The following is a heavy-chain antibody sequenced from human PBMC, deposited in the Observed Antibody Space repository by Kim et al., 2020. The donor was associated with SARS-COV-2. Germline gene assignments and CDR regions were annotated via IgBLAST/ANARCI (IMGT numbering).Heavy chain of an antibody. V-gene: IGHV4-4*02. CDR2: T. J-gene: IGHJ6*02. CDR3: ARAGYYYGMDV. Sequence: TNDNPSLKSRVTISVDKSKNQFSLKLSSVTAAATAVYYCARAGYYYGMDVWGQGTTVTVSS.